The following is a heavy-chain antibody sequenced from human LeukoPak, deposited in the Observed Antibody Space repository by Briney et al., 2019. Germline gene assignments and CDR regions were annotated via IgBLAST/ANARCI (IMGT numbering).Heavy chain of an antibody. CDR1: GGSFSGYY. CDR3: AKDLGGYEWYYFDY. CDR2: INHSGST. Sequence: SETLSLTCAVYGGSFSGYYWSWIRQPPGKGLEWIGEINHSGSTNYNPSLKSRVTISVDTSKNQFSLKLSSVTAADTAVYYCAKDLGGYEWYYFDYWGQGTLVTVSS. V-gene: IGHV4-34*01. J-gene: IGHJ4*02. D-gene: IGHD5-12*01.